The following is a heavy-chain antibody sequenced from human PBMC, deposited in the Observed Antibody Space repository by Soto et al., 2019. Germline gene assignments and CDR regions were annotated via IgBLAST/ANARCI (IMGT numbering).Heavy chain of an antibody. J-gene: IGHJ5*02. V-gene: IGHV3-73*01. CDR2: IRSKANSYAT. CDR3: TRSSVGKPYNWFDP. D-gene: IGHD2-15*01. CDR1: GFTFSGSA. Sequence: EVQLVESGGGLVQPGGTLKLSCAASGFTFSGSAMHWVRQASGKGLEWVGRIRSKANSYATAYAASVKGRFTISRDDSKNTAYLQMNSLKTEDTAVYYCTRSSVGKPYNWFDPWGQGTLVTVSS.